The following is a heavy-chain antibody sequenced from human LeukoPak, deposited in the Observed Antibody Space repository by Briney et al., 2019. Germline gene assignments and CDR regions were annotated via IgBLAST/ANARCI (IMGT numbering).Heavy chain of an antibody. Sequence: GGSLRLSCTASGFTFSSYAMNWVRQAPVKGLEWVSTISGSGRNTYYADSVKDRFTISRDNSKNTLYLQMNSLRAEDTALYYCATNYYDSSGYFPDFDYWGQGALVSVSS. CDR3: ATNYYDSSGYFPDFDY. CDR1: GFTFSSYA. V-gene: IGHV3-23*01. D-gene: IGHD3-22*01. CDR2: ISGSGRNT. J-gene: IGHJ4*02.